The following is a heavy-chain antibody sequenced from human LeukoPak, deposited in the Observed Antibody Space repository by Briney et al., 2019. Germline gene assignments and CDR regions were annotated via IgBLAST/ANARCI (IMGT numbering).Heavy chain of an antibody. CDR3: ARDSAEDSSSSGFDP. CDR1: GFTFSSYS. V-gene: IGHV3-21*01. J-gene: IGHJ5*02. CDR2: ISSSSSYI. D-gene: IGHD6-6*01. Sequence: GGSLRLSCAASGFTFSSYSMNWVRQAPGKGLEWVSSISSSSSYIYYADSVKGRVTISRGNAKNSLYLQMNSLRAEDTAVYYCARDSAEDSSSSGFDPWGQGTLVTVSS.